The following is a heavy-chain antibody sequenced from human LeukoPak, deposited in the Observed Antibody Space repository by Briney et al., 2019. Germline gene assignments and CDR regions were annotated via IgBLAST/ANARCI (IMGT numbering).Heavy chain of an antibody. Sequence: SETLSLTCTVSGGSISSYYWSWIRQPPGKGLEWIGYISYIGSTNYNPSLKSRVTISVDTSKNQFSLKLSSVTAADTAVYYCARHRPRDGPTPVFDYWGRGTLVTVSS. V-gene: IGHV4-59*08. D-gene: IGHD5-24*01. CDR1: GGSISSYY. J-gene: IGHJ4*02. CDR3: ARHRPRDGPTPVFDY. CDR2: ISYIGST.